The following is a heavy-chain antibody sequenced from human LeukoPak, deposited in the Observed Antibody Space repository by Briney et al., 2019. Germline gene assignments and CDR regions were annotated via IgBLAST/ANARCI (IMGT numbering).Heavy chain of an antibody. CDR2: ISYDGSNK. D-gene: IGHD3-10*01. Sequence: GGSLRLSCAALGFSSSTSGFTFRNYGMHWVRQAPGKGLEWVAVISYDGSNKYYADSVKGRFTISRDNSKNTLYLQMNSLRAEDTAVYYCAKGDYYGSGSTEYWGQGTLVTVSS. V-gene: IGHV3-30*18. CDR1: GFSSSTSGFTFRNYG. J-gene: IGHJ4*02. CDR3: AKGDYYGSGSTEY.